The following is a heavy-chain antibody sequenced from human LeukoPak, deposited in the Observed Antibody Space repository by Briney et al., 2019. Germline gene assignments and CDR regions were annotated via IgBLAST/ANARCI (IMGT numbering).Heavy chain of an antibody. CDR2: ISSSRTI. V-gene: IGHV3-48*01. CDR1: GLTFTVYS. J-gene: IGHJ6*02. D-gene: IGHD3-10*01. CDR3: ARDTITMVGGMDV. Sequence: GGSLRLSCAASGLTFTVYSINWVRQAPGKGLEWLSYISSSRTIYYADSVKGRFTISRDNSKNTLYLQMNSLRAEDTAVYYCARDTITMVGGMDVWGQGTTVTVSS.